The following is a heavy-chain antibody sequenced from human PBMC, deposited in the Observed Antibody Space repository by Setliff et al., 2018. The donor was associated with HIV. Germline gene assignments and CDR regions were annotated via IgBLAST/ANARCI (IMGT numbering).Heavy chain of an antibody. V-gene: IGHV4-59*05. CDR1: GGSIRSYY. CDR2: IYYSGAT. D-gene: IGHD3-3*01. Sequence: PSETLSLTCTVSGGSIRSYYWSWIRQSPGKGLEWIGSIYYSGATYYKPSLKSRLTIAIDTSKNQFSLKLRSVTAADTAVYYCARGTAYYNFWSGYSQDYYYYMDVWGKGTTVTVSS. J-gene: IGHJ6*03. CDR3: ARGTAYYNFWSGYSQDYYYYMDV.